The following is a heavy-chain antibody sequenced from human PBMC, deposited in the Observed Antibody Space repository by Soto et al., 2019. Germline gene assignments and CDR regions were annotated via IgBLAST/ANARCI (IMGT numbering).Heavy chain of an antibody. V-gene: IGHV1-3*01. CDR1: GYTFTSYA. J-gene: IGHJ5*02. CDR3: ARCDYIWGSFLFPPASAEYNWFDP. CDR2: INAGNGNT. Sequence: GASVKVSCKASGYTFTSYAMHWVRQAPGQRLEGMGWINAGNGNTKYSQKFQGRVTITRDTSASTAYMELSSLRSEDTAVYYCARCDYIWGSFLFPPASAEYNWFDPWGQGTLVTVSS. D-gene: IGHD3-16*01.